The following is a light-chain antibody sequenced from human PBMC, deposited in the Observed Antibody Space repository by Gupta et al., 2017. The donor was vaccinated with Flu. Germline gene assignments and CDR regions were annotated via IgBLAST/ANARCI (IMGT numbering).Light chain of an antibody. CDR3: MQSLQLPLS. CDR1: RGLQHSDGKTY. CDR2: EVS. Sequence: DIVMTPTPLPLSVTPGQQGYISCKSSRGLQHSDGKTYLYWYLQRPGQPPQLLIHEVSNRFSGVPDRFTGSGSRTDFTLKIRRVEAEDVGLYYCMQSLQLPLSFGGGTKVEIK. J-gene: IGKJ4*01. V-gene: IGKV2D-29*01.